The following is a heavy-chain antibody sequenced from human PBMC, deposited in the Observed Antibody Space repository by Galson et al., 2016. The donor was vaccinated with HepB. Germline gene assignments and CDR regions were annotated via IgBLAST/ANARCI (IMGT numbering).Heavy chain of an antibody. CDR1: GGSISSRNYY. D-gene: IGHD3-3*01. J-gene: IGHJ5*02. Sequence: SETLSLTCTVSGGSISSRNYYWGWIRQPPGKGLEWIGSINYAGSTYYNPSLKSRVTISVDTSKNQFSLELTSVSAADTAIHYCARKDWEIFLGFDPWGQGTLVTVSS. CDR3: ARKDWEIFLGFDP. V-gene: IGHV4-39*01. CDR2: INYAGST.